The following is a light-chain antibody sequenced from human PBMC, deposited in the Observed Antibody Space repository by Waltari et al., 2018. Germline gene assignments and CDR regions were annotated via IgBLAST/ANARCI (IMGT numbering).Light chain of an antibody. CDR2: GAA. V-gene: IGKV3-15*01. J-gene: IGKJ2*02. CDR3: QQYNTWPPST. CDR1: QSVSSN. Sequence: IVMTQYPADLSVSQGERATLSCRASQSVSSNLAWYQHKPGQPPRLLIVGAATRATCVPARFSGSGSGTEFTRTISILQSEDSAIYYCQQYNTWPPSTFGQGTKLEIK.